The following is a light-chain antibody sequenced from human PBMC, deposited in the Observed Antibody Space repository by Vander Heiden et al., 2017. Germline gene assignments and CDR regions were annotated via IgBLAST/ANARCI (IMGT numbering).Light chain of an antibody. CDR2: DAS. Sequence: EIVLTQSPSTLSLSPGDRATLTCRASQSVSSYLAWYQQKPGQAPRLLIHDASNRASGVPARFSGSGSGTDFTLTISSLQPEDFAVYYCQQRNNCLWTFGQGTKVEIK. CDR1: QSVSSY. J-gene: IGKJ1*01. CDR3: QQRNNCLWT. V-gene: IGKV3-11*01.